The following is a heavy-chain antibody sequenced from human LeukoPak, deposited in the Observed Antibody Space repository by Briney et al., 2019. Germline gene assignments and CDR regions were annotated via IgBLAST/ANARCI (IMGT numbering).Heavy chain of an antibody. V-gene: IGHV3-33*06. J-gene: IGHJ4*02. CDR2: IYNDGGLP. D-gene: IGHD4-23*01. CDR3: AKGHFIGNSEFLDN. CDR1: GFSFSSYG. Sequence: PGGSLRLSCTASGFSFSSYGMYWVRQAPGKGLEWVALIYNDGGLPNYLDSVRGRFTTSRDNSKNTLYLQMNSLRVEDTAVYYCAKGHFIGNSEFLDNWGQGTLVSVSP.